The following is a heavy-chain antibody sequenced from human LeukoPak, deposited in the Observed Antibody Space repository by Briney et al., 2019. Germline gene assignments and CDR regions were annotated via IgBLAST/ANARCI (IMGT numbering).Heavy chain of an antibody. J-gene: IGHJ1*01. CDR3: RAYSSNWYLSPDEYFQH. D-gene: IGHD6-13*01. Sequence: GGSLRLSCTASGFTFGDYTMNWFRQAPGKGLEWVGFIRSKAYGGTTEYAASVKGRFTISRDDSKSIAYLQMNSLKTEDTAVYYCRAYSSNWYLSPDEYFQHWGQGTLVTVSS. CDR1: GFTFGDYT. V-gene: IGHV3-49*03. CDR2: IRSKAYGGTT.